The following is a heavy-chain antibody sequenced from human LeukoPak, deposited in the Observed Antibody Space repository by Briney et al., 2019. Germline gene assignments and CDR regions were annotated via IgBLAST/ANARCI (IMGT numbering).Heavy chain of an antibody. V-gene: IGHV1-8*01. CDR3: ARGSAGGYCRGGSCPFFDA. Sequence: ASVKVSCKASGYTFTSYDINWVRQATGQGLEWMGWLNPTSGNTDCAQKFQGRVTMTRNTSISTAYMELSSLRSEDTAVYYCARGSAGGYCRGGSCPFFDAWGQGTLVTVSS. D-gene: IGHD2-15*01. CDR2: LNPTSGNT. CDR1: GYTFTSYD. J-gene: IGHJ4*02.